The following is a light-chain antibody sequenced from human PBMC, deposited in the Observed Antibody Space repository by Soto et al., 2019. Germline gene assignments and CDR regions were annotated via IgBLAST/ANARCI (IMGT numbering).Light chain of an antibody. Sequence: QSALAHPRSVSGSPGQSVSISCTGTSSDVGRYSYVSWYQQHPGKAPKLMIYDVSERPSGVPDRFSGSKSGNTASLTISGLQAEDEADYYCCSYAGTYKGVFGTGTKVTV. J-gene: IGLJ1*01. CDR1: SSDVGRYSY. CDR3: CSYAGTYKGV. V-gene: IGLV2-11*01. CDR2: DVS.